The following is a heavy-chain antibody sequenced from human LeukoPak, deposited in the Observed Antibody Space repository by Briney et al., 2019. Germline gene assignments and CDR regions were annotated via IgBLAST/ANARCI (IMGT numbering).Heavy chain of an antibody. D-gene: IGHD3-22*01. CDR2: IYYSGST. V-gene: IGHV4-39*07. CDR3: ARDSGDSSGWYFDL. J-gene: IGHJ2*01. Sequence: SETLSLTCTVSGGSISSSSYYWGWIRQPPGKGLEWIGSIYYSGSTYYNPSLKSRVTISVDTSKNQFSLKLSSVTAADTAVYYCARDSGDSSGWYFDLWGRGTLVTVSS. CDR1: GGSISSSSYY.